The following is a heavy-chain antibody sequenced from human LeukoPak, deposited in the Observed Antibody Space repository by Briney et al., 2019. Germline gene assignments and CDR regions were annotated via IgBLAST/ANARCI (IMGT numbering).Heavy chain of an antibody. CDR2: MNPNSGNT. CDR1: GYTFTSYD. V-gene: IGHV1-8*01. D-gene: IGHD3-9*01. Sequence: ASVKLSCKASGYTFTSYDINWVRQATGQGLKWMGWMNPNSGNTGYAQKFQGRVTMTRNTSISTAYMELSSLRSEDTAVYYCARGGQLRYFDWLLPNNWFDPWGQGTLVTVSS. CDR3: ARGGQLRYFDWLLPNNWFDP. J-gene: IGHJ5*02.